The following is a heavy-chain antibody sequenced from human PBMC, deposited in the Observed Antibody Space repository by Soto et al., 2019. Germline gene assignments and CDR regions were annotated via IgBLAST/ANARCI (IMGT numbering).Heavy chain of an antibody. D-gene: IGHD6-13*01. V-gene: IGHV3-48*01. CDR2: ISSSSSTI. J-gene: IGHJ5*02. CDR1: GFTFSSYS. Sequence: GGSLRLSCAASGFTFSSYSMNWVRQAPGKGLEWVSYISSSSSTIYYAESVKGRFTISRDNAKNSLYLQMSSLRAEDTAVYYCARHPERIAQIGWFDPWGQGTLVTVSS. CDR3: ARHPERIAQIGWFDP.